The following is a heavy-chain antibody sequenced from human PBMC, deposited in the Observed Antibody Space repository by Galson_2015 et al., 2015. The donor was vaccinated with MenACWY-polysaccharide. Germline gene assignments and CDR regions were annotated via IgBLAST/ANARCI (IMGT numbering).Heavy chain of an antibody. V-gene: IGHV4-59*01. CDR3: ARAIAVAGQRRDFDL. CDR2: INYSGST. D-gene: IGHD6-19*01. Sequence: TLSLTCTVSGGSISSYYWNWNRQPPGKGLAWVGYINYSGSTNHNPSLKSRVTTSVDTSKNQFSLNLTSVTDADTAVYYCARAIAVAGQRRDFDLWGRGTLVTVSS. J-gene: IGHJ2*01. CDR1: GGSISSYY.